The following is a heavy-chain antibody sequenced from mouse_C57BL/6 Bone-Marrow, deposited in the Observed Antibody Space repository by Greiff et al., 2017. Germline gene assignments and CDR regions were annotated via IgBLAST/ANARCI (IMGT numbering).Heavy chain of an antibody. CDR1: GFTFSDYG. Sequence: DVKLVESGGGLVKPGGSLKLSCAASGFTFSDYGMHWVRQAPETGLEWVAYISSGSSTIYYADTVKGRFTISRDNAKNTLFLQMTSLRSEDTAMYYCARSPITTVVGPAYWGQGTLGTVSA. D-gene: IGHD1-1*01. V-gene: IGHV5-17*01. CDR3: ARSPITTVVGPAY. J-gene: IGHJ3*01. CDR2: ISSGSSTI.